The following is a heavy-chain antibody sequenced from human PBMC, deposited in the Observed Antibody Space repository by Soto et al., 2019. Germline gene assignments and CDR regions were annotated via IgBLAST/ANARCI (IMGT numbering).Heavy chain of an antibody. Sequence: ASVKVSCKASGGTFSSYAISWVRQAPGQGLEWMGGIIPIFGTANYAQKFQGRVTITADESTSTAYMELSSLRSEDTAVYYCARGQYCSGGSCYLRGAFDIWGQGTMVTVSS. CDR3: ARGQYCSGGSCYLRGAFDI. CDR2: IIPIFGTA. D-gene: IGHD2-15*01. J-gene: IGHJ3*02. V-gene: IGHV1-69*13. CDR1: GGTFSSYA.